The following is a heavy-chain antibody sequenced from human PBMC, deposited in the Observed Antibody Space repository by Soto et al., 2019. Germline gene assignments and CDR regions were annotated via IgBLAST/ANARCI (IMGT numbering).Heavy chain of an antibody. CDR2: IIPIFGTA. CDR3: ARGWDPNYYGSGTIDY. CDR1: GGTFSSYA. Sequence: QVQLVQSGAEVKKLGSSVKVSCKASGGTFSSYAISWVRQAPGQGLEWMGGIIPIFGTANYAQKFQGRVTITADESTSTAYMELSSLRSEDTAVYYCARGWDPNYYGSGTIDYWGQGTLVTVSS. D-gene: IGHD3-10*01. J-gene: IGHJ4*02. V-gene: IGHV1-69*01.